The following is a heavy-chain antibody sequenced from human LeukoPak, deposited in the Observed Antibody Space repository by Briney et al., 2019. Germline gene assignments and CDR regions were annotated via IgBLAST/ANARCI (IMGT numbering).Heavy chain of an antibody. Sequence: PSESLSLPRTVSGGSLSRYYWRCVRQPPGRGLAWIGYVYYSGSTNYNPSLKSRVTISVDTSKNQFSLKLSSGTAADTAVYYCAGERTGLDYWGQGTLVTVSS. CDR1: GGSLSRYY. CDR2: VYYSGST. J-gene: IGHJ4*02. V-gene: IGHV4-59*01. CDR3: AGERTGLDY.